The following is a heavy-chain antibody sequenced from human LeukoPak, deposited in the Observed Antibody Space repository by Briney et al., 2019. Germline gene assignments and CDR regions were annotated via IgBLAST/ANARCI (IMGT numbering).Heavy chain of an antibody. J-gene: IGHJ4*02. D-gene: IGHD3-10*01. CDR2: INHSGST. CDR1: GGSFSGYY. CDR3: ARDGGSSAIDY. Sequence: SETLSLTCAVSGGSFSGYYWSWIRQPPGKGLEWIGEINHSGSTNYNPSLKSRVTISVDTSKNQFSLKLSSVTAADTAVYYCARDGGSSAIDYWGQGTLVTVSS. V-gene: IGHV4-34*01.